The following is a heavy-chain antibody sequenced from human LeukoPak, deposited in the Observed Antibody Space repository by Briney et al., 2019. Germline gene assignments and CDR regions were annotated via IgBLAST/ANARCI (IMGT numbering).Heavy chain of an antibody. Sequence: SETLSLTCSVAGGSISSYYWSWIRQPPGKGLEWIGYIHYRGSTKYNPSLKSRATISVDTSNNQFSLKLSSVTAADTAVYYCAAAAYGSGSYTVDYWGQGTLVTVSS. D-gene: IGHD3-10*01. J-gene: IGHJ4*02. CDR3: AAAAYGSGSYTVDY. CDR2: IHYRGST. V-gene: IGHV4-59*01. CDR1: GGSISSYY.